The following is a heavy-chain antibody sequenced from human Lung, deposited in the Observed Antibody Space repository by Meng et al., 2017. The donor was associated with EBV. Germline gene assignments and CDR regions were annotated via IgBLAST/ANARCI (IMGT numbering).Heavy chain of an antibody. Sequence: EVQLVESGGGLVKPGESLRLSCAASGFIFSDYNMNWLRQAPGKGLEWVSSISSGNSYIYYADSVKGRFSISRDNAKNSLSLQMNSLRAEDTGVYYCARLTGTGWFDPWDQGHLVTV. J-gene: IGHJ5*02. CDR1: GFIFSDYN. V-gene: IGHV3-21*02. CDR2: ISSGNSYI. D-gene: IGHD1-7*01. CDR3: ARLTGTGWFDP.